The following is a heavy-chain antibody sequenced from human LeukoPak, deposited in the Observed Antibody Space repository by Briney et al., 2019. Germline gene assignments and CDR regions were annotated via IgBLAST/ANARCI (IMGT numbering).Heavy chain of an antibody. D-gene: IGHD1-14*01. CDR1: GFTFSSYW. CDR3: ARNQRRLDF. CDR2: IKQDGSEK. J-gene: IGHJ4*02. Sequence: GGSLRLSCADSGFTFSSYWMSWVRQAPGKGLEWVANIKQDGSEKYYVDSVKGRFTISRGNAKNSLYLQVNSLRAEDTAVYSCARNQRRLDFWGQGTLVTVSS. V-gene: IGHV3-7*01.